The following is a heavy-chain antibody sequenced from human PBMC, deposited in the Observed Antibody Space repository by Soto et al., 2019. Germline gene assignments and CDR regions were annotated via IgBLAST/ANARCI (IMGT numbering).Heavy chain of an antibody. J-gene: IGHJ4*02. CDR1: GGSISSSSYY. CDR2: IYYSGST. CDR3: ARRGIAARPLTGAIDY. D-gene: IGHD6-6*01. Sequence: SETLSLTCTVSGGSISSSSYYWGWIRQPPGKGLEWIGSIYYSGSTYYNPSLKSRVTISVDTSKNQFSLKLSSVTAADTAVYYCARRGIAARPLTGAIDYWGQGTLVTVSS. V-gene: IGHV4-39*01.